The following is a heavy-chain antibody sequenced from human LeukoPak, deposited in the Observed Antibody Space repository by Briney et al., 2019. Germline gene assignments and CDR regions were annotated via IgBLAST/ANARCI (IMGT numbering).Heavy chain of an antibody. J-gene: IGHJ4*02. D-gene: IGHD6-13*01. CDR2: LSYNMHS. Sequence: SETLSLTCTVSGASVSSTSYYWSWIRQPPGKGLEWVGFLSYNMHSDYNPSLKSRVTISVDTSKNQFSLRLSSVTAADTAIYYCARVAASGTGPDYWGQGTLVTVPS. CDR3: ARVAASGTGPDY. V-gene: IGHV4-61*01. CDR1: GASVSSTSYY.